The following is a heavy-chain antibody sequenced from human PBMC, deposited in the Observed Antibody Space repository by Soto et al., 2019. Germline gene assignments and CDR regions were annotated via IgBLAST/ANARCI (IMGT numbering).Heavy chain of an antibody. V-gene: IGHV4-59*01. D-gene: IGHD3-9*01. CDR1: GDSISSSY. CDR3: ARLYPFYDLLTGSQLYAFDI. CDR2: IYYSGST. Sequence: QVHLQESGPGLVKPSETLSLTCTVSGDSISSSYWNWIRQAPGKGLEWIGYIYYSGSTNFSHSLKSRVTISIDTSKEQFSLKLSSVTAADTAVYYCARLYPFYDLLTGSQLYAFDIWGQGTMVTVSS. J-gene: IGHJ3*02.